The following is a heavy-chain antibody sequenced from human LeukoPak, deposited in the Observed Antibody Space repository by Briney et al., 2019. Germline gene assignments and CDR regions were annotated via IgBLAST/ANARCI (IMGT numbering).Heavy chain of an antibody. J-gene: IGHJ3*02. CDR1: GYTFTSYD. Sequence: ASVKVSCKASGYTFTSYDINWVRQATGQGLEWMGWMNPNSGNTGYAQKFQGRVTITRNTSISTAYMELSSLRSEDTAVYYCARGNVLRFLEWLFSAFDIWGQGTMVTASS. V-gene: IGHV1-8*03. CDR2: MNPNSGNT. D-gene: IGHD3-3*01. CDR3: ARGNVLRFLEWLFSAFDI.